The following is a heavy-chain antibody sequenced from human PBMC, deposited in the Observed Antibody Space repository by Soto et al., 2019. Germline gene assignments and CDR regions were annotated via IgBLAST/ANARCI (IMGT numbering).Heavy chain of an antibody. D-gene: IGHD3-22*01. CDR1: GGSISSGGYS. CDR3: ARMQNYYDSSGQLDY. V-gene: IGHV4-30-2*01. Sequence: SETLSLTCAVSGGSISSGGYSWSWIRQPPGKGLEWIGYIYHSGSTYYNPSLKSRVTISVDRSKNQFSLKLSSVTAADTAVYYCARMQNYYDSSGQLDYWGQGTLVTVSS. CDR2: IYHSGST. J-gene: IGHJ4*02.